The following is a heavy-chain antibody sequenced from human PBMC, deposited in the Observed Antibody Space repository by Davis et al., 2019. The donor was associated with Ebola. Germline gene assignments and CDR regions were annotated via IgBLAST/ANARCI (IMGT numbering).Heavy chain of an antibody. CDR2: INHSGST. D-gene: IGHD6-13*01. CDR1: GGSISSSSYY. CDR3: ARGALIAAAGTGKDFDY. V-gene: IGHV4-39*07. J-gene: IGHJ4*02. Sequence: SETLSLTCTVSGGSISSSSYYWGWIRQPPGKGLEWIGEINHSGSTNYNPSLKSRVTISIDTSKNQFSLKVSSVTAADTAVYYCARGALIAAAGTGKDFDYWGQGTLVTVSS.